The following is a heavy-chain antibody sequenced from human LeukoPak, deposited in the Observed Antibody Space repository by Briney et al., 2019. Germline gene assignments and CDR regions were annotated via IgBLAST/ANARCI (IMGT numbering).Heavy chain of an antibody. CDR2: ISAYNGNT. CDR3: ARDTENYYDSSGYVLFDH. V-gene: IGHV1-18*01. Sequence: ASVKVSCKASGYTFTSYGISWVRQAPGQGLEWMGWISAYNGNTNYAQKLQGRVTMTTDTSTSTAYMELRSLRSDDTAVYYCARDTENYYDSSGYVLFDHWGQGTLVTVSS. CDR1: GYTFTSYG. D-gene: IGHD3-22*01. J-gene: IGHJ4*02.